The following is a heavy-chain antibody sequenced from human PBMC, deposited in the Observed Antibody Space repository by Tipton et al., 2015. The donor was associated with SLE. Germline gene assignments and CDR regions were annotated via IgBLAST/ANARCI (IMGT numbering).Heavy chain of an antibody. CDR1: GGSISSSSYY. CDR3: ARGGGSSYDFWRGGGYFYSYMDV. V-gene: IGHV4-39*07. D-gene: IGHD3-3*01. Sequence: TLSLTCTVSGGSISSSSYYWGWIRQPPGKGLEWIGSVYYSGSTYYNPSLKSRVTISVDMSKNQFSLTLRSATAADTAVYYCARGGGSSYDFWRGGGYFYSYMDVWGKGTTVTVSS. J-gene: IGHJ6*03. CDR2: VYYSGST.